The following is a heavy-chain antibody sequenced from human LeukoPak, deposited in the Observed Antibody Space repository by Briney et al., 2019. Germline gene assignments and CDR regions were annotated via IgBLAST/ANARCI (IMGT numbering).Heavy chain of an antibody. CDR1: GFTFSTYS. CDR3: ATTRTVTLYDAFDI. J-gene: IGHJ3*02. CDR2: ISSSSSYI. D-gene: IGHD4-17*01. Sequence: GGSLRLSCAASGFTFSTYSMNWVRQAPGKGLEWVSSISSSSSYIYYADSVKGRFTMSRDNAKNSLYLQMNSLRAEDTAVYYCATTRTVTLYDAFDIRGQGTMVTVSS. V-gene: IGHV3-21*01.